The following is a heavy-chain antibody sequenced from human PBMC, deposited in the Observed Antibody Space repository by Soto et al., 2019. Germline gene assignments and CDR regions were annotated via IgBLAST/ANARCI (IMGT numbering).Heavy chain of an antibody. CDR2: IWHSGTT. V-gene: IGHV4-4*02. CDR1: GGSMDTNW. Sequence: PSETLSLTCAVSGGSMDTNWWSLVRQPPGKGLEWIGEIWHSGTTNYNPSLKSRGTISLDKSKNQFSLRLNFVTAADTAVYYCARHIAVAGTRGFDYWGQGTLVTVSS. J-gene: IGHJ4*02. D-gene: IGHD6-19*01. CDR3: ARHIAVAGTRGFDY.